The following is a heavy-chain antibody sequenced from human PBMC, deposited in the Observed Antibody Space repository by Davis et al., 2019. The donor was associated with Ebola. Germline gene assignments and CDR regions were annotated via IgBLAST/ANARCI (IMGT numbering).Heavy chain of an antibody. D-gene: IGHD5-18*01. J-gene: IGHJ5*02. Sequence: GGSLRLSCAASGFTFSSYAMSWVRQAPGKGLEWLANIRQDGSEEYYVDSVKGRFTISRDNAKNSLFLQMNSLRAEDTAVYYCAGGYSYGQRWFDPWGQGTLVTVSS. CDR3: AGGYSYGQRWFDP. CDR1: GFTFSSYA. CDR2: IRQDGSEE. V-gene: IGHV3-7*04.